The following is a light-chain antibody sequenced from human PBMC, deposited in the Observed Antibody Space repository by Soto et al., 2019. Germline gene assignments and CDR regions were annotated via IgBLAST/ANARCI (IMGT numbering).Light chain of an antibody. CDR3: QQYNNWPLT. CDR2: GAS. V-gene: IGKV3-15*01. CDR1: QSVSSN. Sequence: EIVMTQAPATLSVSPGERATLSCSASQSVSSNLAWYQQKPGQAPRLLIYGASTRATGIPARFSGSGSGTEFTRTISSLQSEAFAVYYCQQYNNWPLTFGGGTQVEIK. J-gene: IGKJ4*01.